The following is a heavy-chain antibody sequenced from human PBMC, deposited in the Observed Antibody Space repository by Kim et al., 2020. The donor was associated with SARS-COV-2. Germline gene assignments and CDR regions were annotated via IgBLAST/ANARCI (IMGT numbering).Heavy chain of an antibody. CDR1: GFTFSNAW. CDR3: TTGPTPLDTSIVVVVAATHYYGMDV. J-gene: IGHJ6*02. CDR2: IKSKTDGGTT. Sequence: GGSLRLSCAASGFTFSNAWMSWVRQAPGKGLEWVGRIKSKTDGGTTDYAAPVKGRFTISRDDSKNTLYLQMNSLKTEDTAVYYCTTGPTPLDTSIVVVVAATHYYGMDVWGQGTTVTVSS. D-gene: IGHD2-15*01. V-gene: IGHV3-15*01.